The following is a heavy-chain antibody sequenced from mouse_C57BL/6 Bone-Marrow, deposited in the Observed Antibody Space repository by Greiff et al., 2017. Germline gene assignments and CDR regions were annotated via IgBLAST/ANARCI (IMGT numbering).Heavy chain of an antibody. CDR3: ARDGYYPYYYGMDY. Sequence: VQLQQSGAELARPGASVKLSCKASGYTFTSYGISWVKQRTGKGLEWIGEIYPRSGNTYYNEKFKGKATLTADKSSSTAYMELRSLTSEDSAVYFCARDGYYPYYYGMDYWGQGTSVTVSS. CDR1: GYTFTSYG. V-gene: IGHV1-81*01. J-gene: IGHJ4*01. CDR2: IYPRSGNT. D-gene: IGHD2-3*01.